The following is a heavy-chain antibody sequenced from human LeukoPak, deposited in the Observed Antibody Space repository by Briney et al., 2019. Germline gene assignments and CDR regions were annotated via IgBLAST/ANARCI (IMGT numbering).Heavy chain of an antibody. Sequence: SETLSLTCTVSGGSISSYYWSWIRQPPGKGLEWIGYIYYSGSTNYNPSLKSRVTISVDTSKNQFSLKLSSVTAADTAVYYCARHKRIAAAGYFDYWGQGTLVTVSS. D-gene: IGHD6-13*01. CDR2: IYYSGST. J-gene: IGHJ4*02. CDR3: ARHKRIAAAGYFDY. CDR1: GGSISSYY. V-gene: IGHV4-59*08.